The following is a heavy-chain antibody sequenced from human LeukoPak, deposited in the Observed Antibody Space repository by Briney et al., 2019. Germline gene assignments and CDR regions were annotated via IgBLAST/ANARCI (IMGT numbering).Heavy chain of an antibody. Sequence: GGSLRLSCAASGFTVSSNYMSWVRQAPGEGLEWVSVIYSGGSTYYADSVKGRFTISRDNSKNTLYLQMNSLRAEDTAVYYCARAQRGYSYLLDYWGQGTLVTVSS. D-gene: IGHD5-18*01. CDR2: IYSGGST. CDR1: GFTVSSNY. J-gene: IGHJ4*02. CDR3: ARAQRGYSYLLDY. V-gene: IGHV3-66*01.